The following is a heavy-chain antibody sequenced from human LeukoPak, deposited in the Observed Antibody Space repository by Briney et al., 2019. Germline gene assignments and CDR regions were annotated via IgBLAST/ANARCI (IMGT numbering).Heavy chain of an antibody. Sequence: SETLSLTCTVSGGSISSYYWSWIRQPPGKGLEWIGEINHSGSTNYNPSLKSRVTISVDTSKNQFSLKLSSVTAADTAVYYCARGPSVAFDIWGQGTMVTVSS. J-gene: IGHJ3*02. CDR3: ARGPSVAFDI. CDR1: GGSISSYY. V-gene: IGHV4-34*01. CDR2: INHSGST.